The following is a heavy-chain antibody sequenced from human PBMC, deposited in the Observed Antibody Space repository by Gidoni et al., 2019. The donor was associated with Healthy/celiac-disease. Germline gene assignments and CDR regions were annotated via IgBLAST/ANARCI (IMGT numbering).Heavy chain of an antibody. CDR3: ARGLGYCSGGSCYSDDY. V-gene: IGHV4-34*01. J-gene: IGHJ4*02. CDR2: INHSGRT. D-gene: IGHD2-15*01. Sequence: QVQLQQWGAGLLKPSETLSLTCAVYGGSFSGYYWSWIRQPPGKGLEWIGEINHSGRTNYNPSLKSRVTISVDTAKNQFSLKLSSVTAADTAVYYCARGLGYCSGGSCYSDDYWGQGTLVTVSS. CDR1: GGSFSGYY.